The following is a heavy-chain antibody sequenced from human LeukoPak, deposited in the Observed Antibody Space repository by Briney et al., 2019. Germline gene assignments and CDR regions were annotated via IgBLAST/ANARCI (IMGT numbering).Heavy chain of an antibody. V-gene: IGHV3-30*18. D-gene: IGHD1-26*01. Sequence: GGSLRLSCAASKFTFSSYGMHWVRQAPGKGLEWVAVISYDGSNKYYADSVKGRFTISRDNSRNTLYLQMNSLRAEDTAVYHCAKDDGGSYYIYYYYMDVWGKGTTVTISS. CDR1: KFTFSSYG. J-gene: IGHJ6*03. CDR3: AKDDGGSYYIYYYYMDV. CDR2: ISYDGSNK.